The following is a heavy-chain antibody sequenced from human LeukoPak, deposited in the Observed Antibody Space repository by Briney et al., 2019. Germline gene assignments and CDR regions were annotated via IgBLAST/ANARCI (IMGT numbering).Heavy chain of an antibody. CDR1: GFTFSTFG. CDR2: LRSDGSDK. Sequence: GGSLRLSCAASGFTFSTFGMYWVRQAPGKGLEWVAFLRSDGSDKYYADSVKGRFTISRDNSKNTLYLQMNSLRAEDTAVYYCARARSSYGYGDAFDIWGQRAMVSVSS. J-gene: IGHJ3*02. CDR3: ARARSSYGYGDAFDI. V-gene: IGHV3-30*02. D-gene: IGHD5-18*01.